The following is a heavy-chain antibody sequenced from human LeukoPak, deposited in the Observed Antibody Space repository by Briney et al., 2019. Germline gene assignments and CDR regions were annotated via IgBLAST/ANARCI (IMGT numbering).Heavy chain of an antibody. CDR1: GFTFSSYE. J-gene: IGHJ6*04. CDR3: AREDIVVVPAAEPYYHYGMDV. V-gene: IGHV3-48*03. CDR2: ISSSGSTI. D-gene: IGHD2-2*01. Sequence: GGSLRLSCAASGFTFSSYEMNWVRQAPGKGLEWVSYISSSGSTIYYADSVKGRFTISRDNAKNSLYLQMNSLRAEDTAVYYCAREDIVVVPAAEPYYHYGMDVWGKGTTVTVSS.